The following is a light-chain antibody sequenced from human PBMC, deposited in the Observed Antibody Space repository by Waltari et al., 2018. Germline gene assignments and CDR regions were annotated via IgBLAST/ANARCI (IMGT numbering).Light chain of an antibody. J-gene: IGLJ1*01. CDR1: SSDVGAYNF. Sequence: QSALTQPRSLSGSPGQSVAISCTGTSSDVGAYNFVSCYQQHPGKAPKLMIYDVNKRPSGVPDRFSGSKSGNTASLTISGLQAEDEADYYCCSYAATYTSPYVFGTGTKVTVL. CDR2: DVN. V-gene: IGLV2-11*01. CDR3: CSYAATYTSPYV.